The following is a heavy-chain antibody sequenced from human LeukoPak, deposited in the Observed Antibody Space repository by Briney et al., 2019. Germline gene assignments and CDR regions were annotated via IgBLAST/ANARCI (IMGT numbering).Heavy chain of an antibody. CDR1: GFTFSTYW. V-gene: IGHV3-7*01. CDR3: ASDRAYSQFDY. J-gene: IGHJ4*02. Sequence: GGSLRLSCAASGFTFSTYWMDWVRQAPGKGLEWVASIKEDGSDTNYVGSVKGRFTVSRDNTKNSLYLQMNSLRADDTAVYYCASDRAYSQFDYWGQGTLVTVSS. D-gene: IGHD2-15*01. CDR2: IKEDGSDT.